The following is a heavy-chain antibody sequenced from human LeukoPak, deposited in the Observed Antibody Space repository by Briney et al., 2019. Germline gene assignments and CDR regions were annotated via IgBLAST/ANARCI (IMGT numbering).Heavy chain of an antibody. CDR1: GFTFSSYE. V-gene: IGHV3-48*03. J-gene: IGHJ6*03. Sequence: SGRSLRLSCAASGFTFSSYEMNWVRQAPGKGLEWVSYISSSSSTIYYADSVKGRFTISRDNAKNSLYLQMNSLRAEDTAVYYCARHLDYNYYMDVWGKGTTVTVSS. CDR3: ARHLDYNYYMDV. CDR2: ISSSSSTI.